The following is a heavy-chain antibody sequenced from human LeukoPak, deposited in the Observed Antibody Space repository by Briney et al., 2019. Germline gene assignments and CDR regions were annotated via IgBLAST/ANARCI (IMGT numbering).Heavy chain of an antibody. V-gene: IGHV3-7*01. CDR2: IKQDGSEK. J-gene: IGHJ4*02. CDR3: TREGITAAADY. CDR1: GFTFSSYW. Sequence: GGSLRLSCAASGFTFSSYWMSWVRQAPGKGLEWVANIKQDGSEKYYVDSVKGRFTISRDNAKNSLYLQLNSLRAEDTAVYYCTREGITAAADYWGQGTLVTVSS. D-gene: IGHD6-13*01.